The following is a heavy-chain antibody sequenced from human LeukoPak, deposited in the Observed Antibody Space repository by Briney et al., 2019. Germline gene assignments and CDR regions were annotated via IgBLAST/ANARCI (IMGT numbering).Heavy chain of an antibody. CDR1: GGSISSGGYS. V-gene: IGHV4-30-2*01. CDR3: ARGSDFWSGYRLDY. CDR2: IYHSGST. Sequence: SQTLSLTCAVSGGSISSGGYSWSWIRQPPGKGQEWIGYIYHSGSTYYNPSLKSRVTISVDRSKNQFSLKLSSVTAADTAVYYCARGSDFWSGYRLDYWGQGTLVTVSS. D-gene: IGHD3-3*01. J-gene: IGHJ4*02.